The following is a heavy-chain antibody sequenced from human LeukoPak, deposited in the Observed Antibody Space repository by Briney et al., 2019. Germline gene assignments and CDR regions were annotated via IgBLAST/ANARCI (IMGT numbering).Heavy chain of an antibody. J-gene: IGHJ5*02. D-gene: IGHD3-10*01. CDR2: INPNTGGT. V-gene: IGHV1-2*02. CDR1: GYTFIGYY. CDR3: AKGWFADNWFDP. Sequence: ASVKVSCKASGYTFIGYYMHWVRQAPGQGLEWMGWINPNTGGTNYAQKFQGRVTMTRDTSISTAYMELRRLRSDDTAVYYCAKGWFADNWFDPWGQGTLVTVSS.